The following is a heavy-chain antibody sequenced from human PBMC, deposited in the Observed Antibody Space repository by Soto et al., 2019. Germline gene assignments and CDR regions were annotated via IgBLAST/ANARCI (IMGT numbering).Heavy chain of an antibody. CDR3: ARKRKGTVTTSWFDP. V-gene: IGHV1-46*01. CDR2: INPSGGST. CDR1: GYTFTSNY. J-gene: IGHJ5*02. Sequence: QVQLVQSGAEVKKPGASVKVSCKASGYTFTSNYMHWVRQAPGQELEWMGIINPSGGSTSYAQKFQGRVPMTRDTSTSTVYMELSSLRSEDTAVYYCARKRKGTVTTSWFDPWGQGTLVTVSS. D-gene: IGHD4-17*01.